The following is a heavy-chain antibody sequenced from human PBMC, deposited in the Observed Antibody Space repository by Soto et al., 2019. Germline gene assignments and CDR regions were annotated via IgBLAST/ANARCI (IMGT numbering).Heavy chain of an antibody. CDR3: ASSSAAGTGVYFDY. V-gene: IGHV1-3*01. J-gene: IGHJ4*02. CDR1: GYTFTSYA. Sequence: GASVKVSCKASGYTFTSYAMHWVRQAPGQRLEWMGWINAGNGNTKYSQKFQGRVTITRDTSASTAYMELSSLRSEDTAVYYCASSSAAGTGVYFDYWGQGILVTVSS. CDR2: INAGNGNT. D-gene: IGHD6-13*01.